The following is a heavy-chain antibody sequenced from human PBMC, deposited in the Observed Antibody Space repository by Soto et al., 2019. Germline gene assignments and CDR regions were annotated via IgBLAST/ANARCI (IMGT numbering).Heavy chain of an antibody. J-gene: IGHJ2*01. V-gene: IGHV1-2*04. CDR3: ARGPPLIAARHYWYFDL. CDR1: GYTFTGYY. Sequence: ASVKVSCKASGYTFTGYYMHWVRQAPGQGLEWMGWINPNSGGTNYAQKFQGWVTMTRDTSISTAYMELSRLRSDDTAVYYCARGPPLIAARHYWYFDLWGRGTLVTVSS. CDR2: INPNSGGT. D-gene: IGHD6-6*01.